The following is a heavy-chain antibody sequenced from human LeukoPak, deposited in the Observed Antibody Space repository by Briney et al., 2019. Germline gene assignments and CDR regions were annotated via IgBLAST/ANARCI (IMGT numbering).Heavy chain of an antibody. J-gene: IGHJ4*02. D-gene: IGHD2-15*01. CDR3: AREVGNYCSGGSCYSGTPFYFDY. V-gene: IGHV4-34*01. CDR2: INHSGST. Sequence: TSETLSLTCAVYGGSFSGYYWSWIRQPPGEGLEWIGEINHSGSTNYNPSLKSRVTISVDTSKNQFSLKLSSVTAADTAVYYCAREVGNYCSGGSCYSGTPFYFDYWGQGTLVTVSS. CDR1: GGSFSGYY.